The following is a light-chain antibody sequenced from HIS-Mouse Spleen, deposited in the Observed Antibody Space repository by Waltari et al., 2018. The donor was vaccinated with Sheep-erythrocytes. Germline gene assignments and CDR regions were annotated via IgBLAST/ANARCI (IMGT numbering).Light chain of an antibody. CDR2: KAS. CDR3: QQYNSYSPRT. Sequence: DIQMTQSPSTLSASVVDRVTITCRASQSISSWLAWYQQKPGKAPKLLIYKASSLESGVPSRFSGSGSGTEFTLTISSLQPDDFATYYCQQYNSYSPRTFGQGTKLEIK. V-gene: IGKV1-5*03. J-gene: IGKJ2*01. CDR1: QSISSW.